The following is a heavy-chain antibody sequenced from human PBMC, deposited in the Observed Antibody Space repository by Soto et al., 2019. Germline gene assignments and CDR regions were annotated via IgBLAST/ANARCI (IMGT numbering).Heavy chain of an antibody. CDR2: INPDNSNT. Sequence: QVQLVQSGAEVKKPGASVKVPCKASGYNFTDYALHWVRQAPGQGLEWMGWINPDNSNTKDSQKFQGRVTISSDTSAKTAYMELRSLTSEDTAVYYCAVVFYYYGSGGDSWGQGTLVIASS. D-gene: IGHD3-10*01. CDR1: GYNFTDYA. J-gene: IGHJ5*02. CDR3: AVVFYYYGSGGDS. V-gene: IGHV1-3*01.